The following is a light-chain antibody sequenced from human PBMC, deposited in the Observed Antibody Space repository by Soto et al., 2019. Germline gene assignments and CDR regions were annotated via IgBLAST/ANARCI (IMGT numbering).Light chain of an antibody. CDR1: LSVSSN. V-gene: IGKV3-15*01. J-gene: IGKJ1*01. CDR2: GAS. Sequence: EIGMTQSPATLSVYPGDRATLYCRASLSVSSNLAWYQQKPGQAPRLLLYGASTRATVIPVRFSGSGSGTDFTLTISSLQSEDFAVYYCQQYNNWPPWTFGQGTKVAIK. CDR3: QQYNNWPPWT.